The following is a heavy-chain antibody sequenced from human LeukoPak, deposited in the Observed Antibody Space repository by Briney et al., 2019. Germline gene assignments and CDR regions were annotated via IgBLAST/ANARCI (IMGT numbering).Heavy chain of an antibody. CDR1: GGTFSSYA. J-gene: IGHJ4*02. D-gene: IGHD1-1*01. Sequence: GASLKVSCKASGGTFSSYAISWVRQAPGQGLEWMVGIIPIFGTANYAQKFQGRVTITTDESTSTAYMELSSLRSEDTAVYYCARGPLYWNVSLFDYWGQGTLVTVSS. CDR3: ARGPLYWNVSLFDY. CDR2: IIPIFGTA. V-gene: IGHV1-69*05.